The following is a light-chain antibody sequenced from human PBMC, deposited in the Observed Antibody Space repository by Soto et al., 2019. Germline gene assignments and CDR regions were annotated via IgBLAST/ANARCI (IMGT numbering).Light chain of an antibody. CDR1: SSDVGGYNY. V-gene: IGLV2-11*01. CDR3: CSYAGSYTYV. CDR2: DVS. Sequence: QSALTQPGSVCGSPGQPVTISCTGTSSDVGGYNYVSWYQQHPGKAPKLMIYDVSKRPSGVHDRFSGSKSGNTASLTISGLQAEDEADYYCCSYAGSYTYVFGTGTKVTVL. J-gene: IGLJ1*01.